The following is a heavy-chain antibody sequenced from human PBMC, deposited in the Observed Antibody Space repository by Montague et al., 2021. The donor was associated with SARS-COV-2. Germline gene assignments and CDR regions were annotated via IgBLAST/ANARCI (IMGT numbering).Heavy chain of an antibody. V-gene: IGHV4-59*01. D-gene: IGHD3-10*01. CDR2: IYYYGNT. J-gene: IGHJ4*02. CDR1: GHSIRSYF. CDR3: AREVGSGSINQNY. Sequence: SETLSLTCTVSGHSIRSYFWSWIRQPPGKGLEWIGYIYYYGNTHYNPSLKSRATISIDTSRNQFSLQLRSVTAADTAVYFCAREVGSGSINQNYWGQGVLVTVSS.